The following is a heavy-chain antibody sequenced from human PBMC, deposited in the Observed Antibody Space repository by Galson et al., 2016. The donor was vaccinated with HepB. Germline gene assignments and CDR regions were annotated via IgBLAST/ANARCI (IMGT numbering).Heavy chain of an antibody. V-gene: IGHV3-30*18. J-gene: IGHJ4*02. CDR3: AKSGRYYGVDHFDY. CDR2: ISYDRSNK. CDR1: GFTFSSYG. Sequence: SLRLSCAASGFTFSSYGMHWVRQAPGKGLEWVAVISYDRSNKYYADSVKGRFTISRDNSKNTLYLQMNSLRAEDTAVYYCAKSGRYYGVDHFDYWGQGTLVTVSS. D-gene: IGHD4-17*01.